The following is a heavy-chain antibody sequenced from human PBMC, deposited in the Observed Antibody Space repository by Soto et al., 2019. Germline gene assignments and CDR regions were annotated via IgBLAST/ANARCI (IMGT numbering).Heavy chain of an antibody. V-gene: IGHV4-4*02. CDR3: ARDRRLAMVRGVIIRYNWFDP. CDR2: IYHSGST. J-gene: IGHJ5*02. Sequence: SETLSLTCAVSGGSISSSNWWSWVRQPPGKGLEWIGEIYHSGSTNYNPSLKSRFTISVDKSKNQFSLKLSSVTAADTAVYYCARDRRLAMVRGVIIRYNWFDPWGQGTLVT. D-gene: IGHD3-10*01. CDR1: GGSISSSNW.